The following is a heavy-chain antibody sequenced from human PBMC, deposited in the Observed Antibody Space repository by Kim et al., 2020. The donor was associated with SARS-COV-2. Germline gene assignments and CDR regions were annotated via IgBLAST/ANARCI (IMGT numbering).Heavy chain of an antibody. D-gene: IGHD1-1*01. CDR3: ARDYRGNNPIQLIAY. V-gene: IGHV3-33*01. CDR2: IWFDGVKT. J-gene: IGHJ4*01. Sequence: GGSLRLSCAASGFTLSNFGLHWVRQAPGKGLEWVTTIWFDGVKTSYADSVKGRFTVSRDNSNNTLHLQMNNLSAEDTALYYCARDYRGNNPIQLIAYWC. CDR1: GFTLSNFG.